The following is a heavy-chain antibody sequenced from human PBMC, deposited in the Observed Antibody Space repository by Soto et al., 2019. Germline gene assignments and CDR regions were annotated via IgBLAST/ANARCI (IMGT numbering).Heavy chain of an antibody. CDR2: IIPILGIA. D-gene: IGHD2-2*01. CDR1: GGTFSSYT. V-gene: IGHV1-69*08. J-gene: IGHJ5*02. CDR3: AREGDWSSTSCLNWFDP. Sequence: QVQLVQSGAEVKKPGSSVKVSCKASGGTFSSYTISWVRQAPGQGLEWMGRIIPILGIANYAQKFQGRVTITADKSTRTAYMERSSLRSEDTAVYYCAREGDWSSTSCLNWFDPWGQGTLVTVSS.